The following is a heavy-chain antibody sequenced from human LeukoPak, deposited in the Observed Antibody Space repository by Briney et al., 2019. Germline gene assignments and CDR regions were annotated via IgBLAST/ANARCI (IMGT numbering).Heavy chain of an antibody. V-gene: IGHV3-23*01. Sequence: AGGSLRLSCAASGFTFSSYGMSWVRQAPGKGLEWVSAISGSGGSTYYADSVKGRFTISRDNSKNTLYLQMNSLRAEDTAVYYCAKASTYYYDSSGSSDAFDIWGQGTMVTVSS. CDR2: ISGSGGST. J-gene: IGHJ3*02. D-gene: IGHD3-22*01. CDR3: AKASTYYYDSSGSSDAFDI. CDR1: GFTFSSYG.